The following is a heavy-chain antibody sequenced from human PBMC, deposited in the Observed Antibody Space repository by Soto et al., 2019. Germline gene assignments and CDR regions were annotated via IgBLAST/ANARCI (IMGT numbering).Heavy chain of an antibody. CDR2: IYRSGST. CDR1: GGSISSGGYS. J-gene: IGHJ4*02. D-gene: IGHD2-15*01. Sequence: QLQLQASGSGLVKPSQTLSLTCAVSGGSISSGGYSWSWIRQPPGKGLEWIVYIYRSGSTYSNPSLKRRVTGSVDRSKTQLAPRLRSVTAADSAGYCCAAGGVLTRYYWGQGTLVSVSP. V-gene: IGHV4-30-2*01. CDR3: AAGGVLTRYY.